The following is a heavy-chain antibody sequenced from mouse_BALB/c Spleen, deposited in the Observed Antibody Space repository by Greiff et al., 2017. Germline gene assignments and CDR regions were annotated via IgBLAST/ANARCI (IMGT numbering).Heavy chain of an antibody. CDR2: INSNGGST. Sequence: EVKLMESGGGLVQPGGSLKLSCAASGFTFSSYGMSWVRQTPDKRLELVATINSNGGSTYYPDSVKGRFTISRDNAKNTLYLQMSSLKSEDTAMYYCARKRGLYDYGFAYWGQGTLVTVSA. V-gene: IGHV5-6-3*01. D-gene: IGHD2-4*01. CDR3: ARKRGLYDYGFAY. CDR1: GFTFSSYG. J-gene: IGHJ3*01.